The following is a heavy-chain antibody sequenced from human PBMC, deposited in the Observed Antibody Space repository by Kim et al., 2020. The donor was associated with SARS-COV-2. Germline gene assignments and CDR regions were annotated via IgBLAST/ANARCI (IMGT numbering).Heavy chain of an antibody. D-gene: IGHD6-19*01. CDR2: ISSSGSTI. Sequence: GGSLRLSCAASGFTFSSYEMNWVRQAPGKGLEWVSYISSSGSTIYYADSVKGRFTISRDNAKNSLYLQMNSLRAEDTAVYYCARAGYSSGWWGDYWGQGTLVTVSS. CDR3: ARAGYSSGWWGDY. CDR1: GFTFSSYE. V-gene: IGHV3-48*03. J-gene: IGHJ4*02.